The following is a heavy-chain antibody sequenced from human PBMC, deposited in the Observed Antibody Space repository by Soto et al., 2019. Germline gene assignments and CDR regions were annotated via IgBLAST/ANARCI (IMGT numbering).Heavy chain of an antibody. Sequence: QVQLVQSGAEEKKPGASVKVSCKASGYTFTSYAMHWVRQAPGQRLEWMGWINAGNGNTKYSQKFQGRVTITRDTTASTAYMELSSLRSEDTAVYYCARSIVVLTVLDYCGQGTLVTVSS. D-gene: IGHD2-21*02. CDR1: GYTFTSYA. CDR2: INAGNGNT. J-gene: IGHJ4*02. CDR3: ARSIVVLTVLDY. V-gene: IGHV1-3*05.